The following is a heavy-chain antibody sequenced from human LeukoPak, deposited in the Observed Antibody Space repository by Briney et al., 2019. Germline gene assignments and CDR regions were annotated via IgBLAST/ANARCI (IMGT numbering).Heavy chain of an antibody. V-gene: IGHV4-39*01. CDR2: IYYSGST. Sequence: PSETLSLTCTVSGGSISSGGYYWGWIRQPPGKGLEWIGSIYYSGSTYYNPSLKSRVTISVDTSKNQFSLKLTSVTAADTAVYYCARLRWSSGFYYFDYRGQGTLVTVSS. D-gene: IGHD6-19*01. CDR1: GGSISSGGYY. J-gene: IGHJ4*02. CDR3: ARLRWSSGFYYFDY.